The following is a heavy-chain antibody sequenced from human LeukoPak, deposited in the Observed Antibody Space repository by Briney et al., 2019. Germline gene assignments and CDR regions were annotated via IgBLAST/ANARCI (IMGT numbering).Heavy chain of an antibody. CDR3: ARAGDYYDSSGLDY. Sequence: QTGGSLRLSCAASGFTFSSYWMSWVRQAPGKGLEWVANIKKDGSDKYYVDSVKGRFTISRDNAKTSLYLQMNSLRAEDTAVYYCARAGDYYDSSGLDYWGQGTLVTVSS. D-gene: IGHD3-22*01. CDR2: IKKDGSDK. J-gene: IGHJ4*02. V-gene: IGHV3-7*01. CDR1: GFTFSSYW.